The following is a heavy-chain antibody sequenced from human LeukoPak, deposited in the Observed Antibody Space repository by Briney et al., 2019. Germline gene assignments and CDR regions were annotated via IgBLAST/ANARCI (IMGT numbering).Heavy chain of an antibody. CDR3: AGRVFDI. CDR1: GFTFSSYA. Sequence: GGSLRLSCAASGFTFSSYAMHWVRQAPGKGLEWVAVISYDGSNKYYADSVKGRFTISRDNAKNSLYLQMNSLRAEDTAVYYCAGRVFDIWGQGTMVTVSS. J-gene: IGHJ3*02. D-gene: IGHD2-15*01. CDR2: ISYDGSNK. V-gene: IGHV3-30-3*02.